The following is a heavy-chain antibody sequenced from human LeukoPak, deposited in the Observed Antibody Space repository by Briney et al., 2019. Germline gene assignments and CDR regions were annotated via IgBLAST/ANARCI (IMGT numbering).Heavy chain of an antibody. CDR1: GYTFTSYG. V-gene: IGHV1-18*01. Sequence: ASVKVSCKASGYTFTSYGISWVRQAPGQGLEWMGWISAYNGNTNYAQKLQGRVTMTTDTSTSTAYMELRSPRSDDTAVYYCARDYYDILTGYYRLDGYYGMDVWGQGTTVTVSS. J-gene: IGHJ6*02. D-gene: IGHD3-9*01. CDR3: ARDYYDILTGYYRLDGYYGMDV. CDR2: ISAYNGNT.